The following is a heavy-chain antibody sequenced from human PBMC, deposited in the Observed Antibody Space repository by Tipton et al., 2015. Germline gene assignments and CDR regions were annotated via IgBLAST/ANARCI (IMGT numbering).Heavy chain of an antibody. CDR1: GGSISSSNYY. CDR2: IYYSGSA. Sequence: LRLSCTVSGGSISSSNYYWGWIRQPPGKGLEWIGSIYYSGSAYYNPSLKSRVTISVDTSKNQFSLTLSSMTAADTAVYYCAKRRIAAGYFDSWGQGTLVTVSS. CDR3: AKRRIAAGYFDS. J-gene: IGHJ4*02. V-gene: IGHV4-39*01. D-gene: IGHD6-13*01.